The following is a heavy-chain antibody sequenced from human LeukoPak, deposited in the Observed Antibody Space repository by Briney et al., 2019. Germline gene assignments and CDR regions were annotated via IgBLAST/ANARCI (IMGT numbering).Heavy chain of an antibody. CDR3: ARGGLSSSFDY. J-gene: IGHJ4*02. D-gene: IGHD6-13*01. CDR1: GFTFKNAW. V-gene: IGHV3-74*01. Sequence: PGGSLRLSCAASGFTFKNAWMNWVRQAPGKGLEWVSRISSDGSGTNYADSVKGRFTISRDNAKSALYLQMNSLRAEDTAVYYCARGGLSSSFDYWGQGTLVTVSS. CDR2: ISSDGSGT.